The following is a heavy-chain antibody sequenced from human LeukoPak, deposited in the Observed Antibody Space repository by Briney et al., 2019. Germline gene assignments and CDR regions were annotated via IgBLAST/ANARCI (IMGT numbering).Heavy chain of an antibody. CDR2: IDSYGST. V-gene: IGHV3-74*01. D-gene: IGHD3-3*01. Sequence: GGSLRLSCAASGFTFRSYWMHWVRQAPGKGLVWVSRIDSYGSTNYADSVKGRFTISRDNAKNTLYLQMNSLRAEDTAVYYCAKIRFLEWLLYSYFDCWGQGTLVTVSS. J-gene: IGHJ4*02. CDR1: GFTFRSYW. CDR3: AKIRFLEWLLYSYFDC.